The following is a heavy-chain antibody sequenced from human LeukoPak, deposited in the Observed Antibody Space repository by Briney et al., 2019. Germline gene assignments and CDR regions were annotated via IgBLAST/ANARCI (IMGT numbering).Heavy chain of an antibody. CDR1: GDSISTSSYF. CDR3: ARDGSGSYLQGTGSLDY. CDR2: IYYSGIT. D-gene: IGHD3-10*01. V-gene: IGHV4-39*07. J-gene: IGHJ4*02. Sequence: SETLSLTCTVSGDSISTSSYFWGWIRQPPGKGLEWIGSIYYSGITFYNPSLKSRVTISVDTSKNQFSLKLSSVTAADTAVYYCARDGSGSYLQGTGSLDYWGQGTLVTVSS.